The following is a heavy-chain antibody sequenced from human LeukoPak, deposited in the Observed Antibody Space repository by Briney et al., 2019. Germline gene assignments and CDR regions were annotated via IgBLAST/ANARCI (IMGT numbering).Heavy chain of an antibody. D-gene: IGHD2-2*01. Sequence: GGSLRLSCAASGFMFSTYSMNWVRQAPGKGLEWVANIKQDGSEKYYVDSVKGRFTISRDNAKNSLYLQMNSLRAEDTAVYYCARAGYCSSTSCSIGGSFDYWGQGTLVTVSS. J-gene: IGHJ4*02. CDR3: ARAGYCSSTSCSIGGSFDY. V-gene: IGHV3-7*01. CDR1: GFMFSTYS. CDR2: IKQDGSEK.